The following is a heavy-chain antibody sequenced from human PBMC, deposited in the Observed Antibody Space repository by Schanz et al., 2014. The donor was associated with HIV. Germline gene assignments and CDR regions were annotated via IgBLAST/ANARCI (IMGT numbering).Heavy chain of an antibody. CDR1: GFTFSIYS. J-gene: IGHJ4*02. V-gene: IGHV3-21*02. CDR3: ARVFGRTYGLPDY. Sequence: EVQLEESGRGLVKPGGSLRLSCAASGFTFSIYSMNWVRQAPGKGLEWVSSISSDSSYIFYADSMKGRFTISRDNARNSLYLQIRSLRAEDTAVYYCARVFGRTYGLPDYWGQGTLVTVSS. D-gene: IGHD3-10*01. CDR2: ISSDSSYI.